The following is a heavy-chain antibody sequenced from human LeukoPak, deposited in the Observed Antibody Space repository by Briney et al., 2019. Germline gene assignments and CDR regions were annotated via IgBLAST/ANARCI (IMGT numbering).Heavy chain of an antibody. D-gene: IGHD6-19*01. CDR2: IYDSGIT. V-gene: IGHV4-59*01. Sequence: SETLSLTCTVSDDSISTYYWSWIRQPPGKGLEWIGYIYDSGITIYNPSLKSRVTISVDTSKNQLSLKLSSVTAADTAVYYCAAKSSGSDYWGQGTLVTVSS. CDR1: DDSISTYY. J-gene: IGHJ4*02. CDR3: AAKSSGSDY.